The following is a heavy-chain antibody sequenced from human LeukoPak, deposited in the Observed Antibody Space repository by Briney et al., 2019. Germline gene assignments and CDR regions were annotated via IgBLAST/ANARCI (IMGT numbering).Heavy chain of an antibody. V-gene: IGHV3-48*04. CDR1: GFTFSNYW. Sequence: PGGSLRLSCAASGFTFSNYWMSWVRQAPGKGLECVSYINDNSDTIFHADSVKGRFTISRDNAKNSLYLQMNSLGAEDTAVYYCVRDLFGRDRRPFDCWGQGTLVTVSS. CDR3: VRDLFGRDRRPFDC. D-gene: IGHD3-16*01. J-gene: IGHJ4*02. CDR2: INDNSDTI.